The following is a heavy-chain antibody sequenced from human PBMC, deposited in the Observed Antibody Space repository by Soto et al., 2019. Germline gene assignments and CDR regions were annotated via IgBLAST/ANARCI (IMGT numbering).Heavy chain of an antibody. J-gene: IGHJ3*02. CDR1: GGTFSSYA. V-gene: IGHV1-69*13. Sequence: SVKVSCKASGGTFSSYAISWVRQAPGQGLEWMGGIIPIFGTANYAQKFQGRVTITADESTSTAYMELSSLRSEDTAVYYCARGTYYYDSSGYIAAFDIWGQGTMVTVSS. CDR3: ARGTYYYDSSGYIAAFDI. D-gene: IGHD3-22*01. CDR2: IIPIFGTA.